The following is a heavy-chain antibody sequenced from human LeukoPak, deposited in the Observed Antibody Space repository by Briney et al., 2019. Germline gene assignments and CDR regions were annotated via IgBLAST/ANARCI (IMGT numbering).Heavy chain of an antibody. CDR1: GFTFSDYC. CDR2: ISSSGSTI. Sequence: GGSLRLSCAASGFTFSDYCMSWIRQAPGKGLEWVSYISSSGSTIYYADSVKGRFTISRDNAKNSLYLQMNSLRAEDTAVYYCARVQNYYDSSGHDAFDIWGQGTMVTVSS. V-gene: IGHV3-11*04. J-gene: IGHJ3*02. CDR3: ARVQNYYDSSGHDAFDI. D-gene: IGHD3-22*01.